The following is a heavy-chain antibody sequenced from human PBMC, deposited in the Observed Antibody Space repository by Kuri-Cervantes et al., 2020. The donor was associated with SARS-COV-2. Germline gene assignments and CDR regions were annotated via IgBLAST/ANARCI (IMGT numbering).Heavy chain of an antibody. D-gene: IGHD3-3*01. J-gene: IGHJ4*02. CDR3: ARGPLGSYDFWSGYYHNYDY. V-gene: IGHV1-46*01. CDR2: INPSGGST. CDR1: GYTFTSYY. Sequence: ASVKVSCKASGYTFTSYYMHWVRQAPGQGLEWMGIINPSGGSTSYAQKFRGRVTMTTDTSTSTVYMELSSLRSEDTAVYYCARGPLGSYDFWSGYYHNYDYWGQGTLVTVSS.